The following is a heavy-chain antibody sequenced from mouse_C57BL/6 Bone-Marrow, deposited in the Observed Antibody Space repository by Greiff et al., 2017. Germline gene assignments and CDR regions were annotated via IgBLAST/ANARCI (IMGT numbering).Heavy chain of an antibody. D-gene: IGHD2-12*01. CDR3: ASVYYRFAY. CDR1: GYTFTSYW. V-gene: IGHV1-64*01. J-gene: IGHJ3*01. Sequence: QVQLQQPGAELVKPGASVKLSCKASGYTFTSYWMHWVKQRPGQGLEWIGMIHPNSGSTNYNEKFKSKATLTVDKSSSTAYMQLSSLTSEDSAVYYCASVYYRFAYWGQGTLVTVSA. CDR2: IHPNSGST.